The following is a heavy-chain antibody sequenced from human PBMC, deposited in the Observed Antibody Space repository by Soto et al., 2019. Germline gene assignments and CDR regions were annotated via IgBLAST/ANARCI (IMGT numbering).Heavy chain of an antibody. D-gene: IGHD6-19*01. Sequence: QVQLQQWGAGLLKPSETLSLTCTVYVEPFSGYYWSWIHQPPGKGLEWIGEISHSGSANYNPSLKSRVTISVDMAKDQVSLRLSSVTSADTAVYYGARKQWRGPLDYWGQGTLVTVSS. CDR2: ISHSGSA. J-gene: IGHJ4*02. CDR1: VEPFSGYY. V-gene: IGHV4-34*01. CDR3: ARKQWRGPLDY.